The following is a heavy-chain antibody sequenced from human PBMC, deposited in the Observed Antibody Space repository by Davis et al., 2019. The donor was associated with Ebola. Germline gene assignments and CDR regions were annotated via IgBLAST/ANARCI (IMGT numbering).Heavy chain of an antibody. V-gene: IGHV3-23*01. CDR1: GFVFSSYV. Sequence: GGSLRLSCAASGFVFSSYVMSWVRRAPGKGLEWVSTLGTSADTYYADSVKGRFTISRDNSKNTLHLQMNSLRVEDTAVYYCARALGAGAGSPAISGMDVWGKGTTVTVSS. D-gene: IGHD3-10*01. CDR3: ARALGAGAGSPAISGMDV. J-gene: IGHJ6*04. CDR2: LGTSADT.